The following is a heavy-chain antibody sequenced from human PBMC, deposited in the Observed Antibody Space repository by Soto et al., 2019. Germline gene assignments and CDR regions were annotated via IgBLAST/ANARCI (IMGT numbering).Heavy chain of an antibody. CDR3: ARDMPKTVLGHDAFDM. V-gene: IGHV1-8*01. CDR2: MNPNSGNT. J-gene: IGHJ3*02. CDR1: GYTFSDYD. D-gene: IGHD2-8*02. Sequence: QVQLVQSGAEVKKPGASVKVSCKASGYTFSDYDINWVRQATGQGLEWLGWMNPNSGNTGYVEKFQGRVTMTRNTSASTAYMELSSLRSEDTAVYYCARDMPKTVLGHDAFDMWGQGTMVTVSS.